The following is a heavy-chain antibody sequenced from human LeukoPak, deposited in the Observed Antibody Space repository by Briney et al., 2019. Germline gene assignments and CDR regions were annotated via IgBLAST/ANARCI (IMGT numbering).Heavy chain of an antibody. Sequence: PSETLSLTFAVYGGSFSGYYWTWILQTPPKRPEWIGEINHRGSTNYNPSLESRVTISVDTSKNHFSLDLPSVTAADTAVYYCASGGWYRGYWGQGTLVTVSS. V-gene: IGHV4-34*01. CDR2: INHRGST. J-gene: IGHJ4*02. CDR1: GGSFSGYY. D-gene: IGHD2-15*01. CDR3: ASGGWYRGY.